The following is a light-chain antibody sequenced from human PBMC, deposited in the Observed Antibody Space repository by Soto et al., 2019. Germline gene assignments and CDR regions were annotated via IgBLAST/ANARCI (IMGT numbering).Light chain of an antibody. CDR3: QKYTNVPA. Sequence: DIQMTQSPSSLSASVGDRVTITCRASQGISNYLAWYQQIPGKVPKLLISAASTLQSGVPSLFSGSGSGTDFTLTISSLPPEDVATYYCQKYTNVPAFGGGTKVEIK. CDR1: QGISNY. V-gene: IGKV1-27*01. J-gene: IGKJ4*01. CDR2: AAS.